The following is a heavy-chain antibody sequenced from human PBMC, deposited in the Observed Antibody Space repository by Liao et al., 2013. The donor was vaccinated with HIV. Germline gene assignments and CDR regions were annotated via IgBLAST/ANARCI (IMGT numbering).Heavy chain of an antibody. Sequence: QVQLQESGPGLVKPSQTLSLTCTVSGGSISSGSYYWSWIRQPAGKGLEWIGRIYTSGSTNYNPSLKSRVTISVDTSKNQFSLKLSSVTAADTAVYYCARGSPYGYSSSWDPLKDAFDIWGQGTMVTVSS. CDR1: GGSISSGSYY. J-gene: IGHJ3*02. V-gene: IGHV4-61*02. D-gene: IGHD6-13*01. CDR3: ARGSPYGYSSSWDPLKDAFDI. CDR2: IYTSGST.